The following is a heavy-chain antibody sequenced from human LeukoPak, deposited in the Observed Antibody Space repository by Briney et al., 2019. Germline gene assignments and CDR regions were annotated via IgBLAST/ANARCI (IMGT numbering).Heavy chain of an antibody. CDR1: GGSISSYY. Sequence: SETLSLTCTVSGGSISSYYWSWIRQPAGKGLEWIGRIYTSGSTNYNPSLKSRVTMSVDTSKNQFSLKLSSATAADTAVYYCASTAYCSGGSCYSVAFDIWGQGTMVTVSS. CDR3: ASTAYCSGGSCYSVAFDI. V-gene: IGHV4-4*07. CDR2: IYTSGST. J-gene: IGHJ3*02. D-gene: IGHD2-15*01.